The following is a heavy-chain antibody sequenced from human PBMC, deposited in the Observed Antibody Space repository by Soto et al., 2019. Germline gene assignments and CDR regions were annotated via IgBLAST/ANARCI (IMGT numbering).Heavy chain of an antibody. CDR2: IIPIFGTA. J-gene: IGHJ6*02. Sequence: ASVKVSCKASGGTFSSYAISWVRQAPGQGLEWMGGIIPIFGTANYAQKFQGRVTITADESTSTAYMELSSLRSEDTAVYYCARYLMGPYYYGMDVWGQRTTVPVSS. D-gene: IGHD2-8*01. CDR3: ARYLMGPYYYGMDV. CDR1: GGTFSSYA. V-gene: IGHV1-69*13.